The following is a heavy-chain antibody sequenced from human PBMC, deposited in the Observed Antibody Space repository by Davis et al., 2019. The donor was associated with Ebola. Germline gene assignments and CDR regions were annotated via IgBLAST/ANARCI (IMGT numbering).Heavy chain of an antibody. CDR3: ARAEWLRFNRFDY. D-gene: IGHD5-12*01. CDR1: GGTFSSYA. CDR2: IIQIFGTA. J-gene: IGHJ4*02. V-gene: IGHV1-69*06. Sequence: AASVKVSCKASGGTFSSYAISWVRQAPGQGLEWMGGIIQIFGTANYAQKFQGRVTITADKSTSTAYMELSSLRSEDTAVYYCARAEWLRFNRFDYWGQGTLVTVSS.